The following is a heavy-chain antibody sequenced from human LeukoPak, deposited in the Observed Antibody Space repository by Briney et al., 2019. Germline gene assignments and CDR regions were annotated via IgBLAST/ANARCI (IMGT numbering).Heavy chain of an antibody. CDR1: GVNFSRYG. D-gene: IGHD5-24*01. Sequence: GGSLRLSCAASGVNFSRYGMHWVRQAPGKGLEWVAVIWYDGSNKYYADSVKGRFTISRDNSKNTLYLQMNSLRAEGTAVYHCAVYERDGYNYVDYWRQGTLVTVSS. CDR3: AVYERDGYNYVDY. J-gene: IGHJ4*02. V-gene: IGHV3-33*01. CDR2: IWYDGSNK.